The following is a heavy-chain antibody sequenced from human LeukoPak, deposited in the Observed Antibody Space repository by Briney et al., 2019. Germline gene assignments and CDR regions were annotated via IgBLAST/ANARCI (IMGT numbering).Heavy chain of an antibody. D-gene: IGHD1-26*01. V-gene: IGHV1-46*01. CDR1: GYTFTSYY. CDR2: INPSGGST. J-gene: IGHJ3*02. Sequence: ASVKVSCKASGYTFTSYYMHWVRQAPGQGLEWMRIINPSGGSTSYAQKFQGRVTMTRDTSTSTAYMELSSLRSEDTAVYYCGMDSGSYGGAFDIWGQGTMVTVSS. CDR3: GMDSGSYGGAFDI.